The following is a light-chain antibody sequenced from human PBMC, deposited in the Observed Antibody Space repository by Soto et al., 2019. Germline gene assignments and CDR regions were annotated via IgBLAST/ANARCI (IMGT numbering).Light chain of an antibody. CDR1: QSVSSY. Sequence: EIVLTQSPATLSLSPGERATLSCRASQSVSSYLAWYQQKPGQAPRLLIYEASNRATGIPARFSGSGSETDFTLTISSLEPEDSAVYYCQQRSNWPSLTFGGGTKVDIK. V-gene: IGKV3-11*01. CDR3: QQRSNWPSLT. J-gene: IGKJ4*01. CDR2: EAS.